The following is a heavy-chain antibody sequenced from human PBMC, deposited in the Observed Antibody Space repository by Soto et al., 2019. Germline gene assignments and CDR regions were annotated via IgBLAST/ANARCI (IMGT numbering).Heavy chain of an antibody. CDR1: GYTFTTYY. V-gene: IGHV1-46*01. CDR2: FNPSGGSR. CDR3: ARPGAAAGPEYYGLDV. D-gene: IGHD6-13*01. J-gene: IGHJ6*02. Sequence: ASVEVSCKASGYTFTTYYIHWVLQAPGQGLEWMGIFNPSGGSRTYAQKFQGRLTMTGDTSTSTVYMELSSLRSDDTAVYYCARPGAAAGPEYYGLDVWGQGTTVTVSS.